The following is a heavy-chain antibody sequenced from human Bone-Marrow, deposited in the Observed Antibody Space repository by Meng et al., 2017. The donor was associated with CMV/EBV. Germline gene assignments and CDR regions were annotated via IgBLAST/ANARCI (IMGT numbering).Heavy chain of an antibody. J-gene: IGHJ4*02. CDR3: AREVNIATYSLRFMGY. V-gene: IGHV1-46*01. D-gene: IGHD4-11*01. Sequence: GGSLRLSCAASGFIFSSYGMHWVRQAPGQGLEWMGIVNPSGGTTSYAQKFQGRVTMTRDTSTSTVYMELSSLRSEDTAVYYCAREVNIATYSLRFMGYWGQGTLVTVSS. CDR2: VNPSGGTT. CDR1: GFIFSSYG.